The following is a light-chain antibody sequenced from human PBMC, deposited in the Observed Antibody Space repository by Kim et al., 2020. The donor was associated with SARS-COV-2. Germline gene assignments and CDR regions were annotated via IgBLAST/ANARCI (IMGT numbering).Light chain of an antibody. Sequence: AGERATLSCRASQSLSPVLAWYRQRPGQPPRLLIYDTSNRATGVPARFSGSGSGTDFTLTISSLEPEDFAVYYCQQRTNWPPRLTFGGGTKVDIK. CDR2: DTS. V-gene: IGKV3-11*01. J-gene: IGKJ4*01. CDR3: QQRTNWPPRLT. CDR1: QSLSPV.